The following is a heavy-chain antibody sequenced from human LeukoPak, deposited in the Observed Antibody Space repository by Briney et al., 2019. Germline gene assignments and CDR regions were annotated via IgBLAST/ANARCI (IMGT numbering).Heavy chain of an antibody. CDR3: ARRGRYSSIHYYYYGMDV. D-gene: IGHD6-13*01. Sequence: RGESLKISCKGSGYSSTSYWIGWVRQMPGKGLEWMGIIYPGDSDTRYSPSFQGQVTISADKSISTAYLQWSSLKASDTAMYYCARRGRYSSIHYYYYGMDVWGQGTTVTVSS. J-gene: IGHJ6*02. CDR2: IYPGDSDT. V-gene: IGHV5-51*01. CDR1: GYSSTSYW.